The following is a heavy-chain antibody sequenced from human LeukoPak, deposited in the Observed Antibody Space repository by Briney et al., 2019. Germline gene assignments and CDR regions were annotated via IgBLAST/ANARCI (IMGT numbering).Heavy chain of an antibody. D-gene: IGHD3-22*01. J-gene: IGHJ6*02. CDR3: ARLPRHYDSSGYYPYNYYGMDV. CDR2: INHSGST. V-gene: IGHV4-34*01. CDR1: GGSFSGYY. Sequence: NTSETLSLTCAVYGGSFSGYYWSWIRQPPGKGLEWSGEINHSGSTNYNPSLKSSVPISLDTSKNQISLKLSSVPAADTARYDCARLPRHYDSSGYYPYNYYGMDVWGQGTTVTVSS.